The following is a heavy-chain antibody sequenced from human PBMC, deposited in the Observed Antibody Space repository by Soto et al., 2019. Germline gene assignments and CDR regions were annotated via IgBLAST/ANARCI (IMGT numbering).Heavy chain of an antibody. J-gene: IGHJ5*02. Sequence: ASVKVSCKASGYTFKTYGLSWVRQAPGQGLEWLGWISAYNGNTNYAQKFQGRVTMTIDTPTSTAYMELRSLRSDDTAAYYCARDREAARPGWFDPWGQGTLVTVSS. D-gene: IGHD6-6*01. CDR3: ARDREAARPGWFDP. CDR2: ISAYNGNT. V-gene: IGHV1-18*04. CDR1: GYTFKTYG.